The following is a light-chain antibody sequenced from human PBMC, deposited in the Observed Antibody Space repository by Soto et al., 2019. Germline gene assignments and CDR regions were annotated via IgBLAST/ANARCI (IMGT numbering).Light chain of an antibody. CDR1: SSDVGGYNY. V-gene: IGLV2-14*03. CDR2: DVS. J-gene: IGLJ1*01. Sequence: QSVLAQPACVCGSLSQSITTSCTGTSSDVGGYNYVSWYQHHPGKAPKLIIYDVSNRPSGVSIRFSGSKSDNTASLTISGLQPEDEADYHCSSYTTSNTRQIVFGTGTKVTVL. CDR3: SSYTTSNTRQIV.